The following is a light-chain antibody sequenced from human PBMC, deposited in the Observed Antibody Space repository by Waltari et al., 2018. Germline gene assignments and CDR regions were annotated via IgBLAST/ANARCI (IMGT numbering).Light chain of an antibody. J-gene: IGKJ3*01. CDR2: DAS. Sequence: EIVLTQSPATLSLSPGERATLSCRASQSVSSYLAWYQQQPGQAPRLLIYDASNRATGIRARYRGSASGTGIAFTISSLEPEDFAVYDYQRRHNWHPIFTFGPGTKVDIK. CDR3: QRRHNWHPIFT. CDR1: QSVSSY. V-gene: IGKV3-11*01.